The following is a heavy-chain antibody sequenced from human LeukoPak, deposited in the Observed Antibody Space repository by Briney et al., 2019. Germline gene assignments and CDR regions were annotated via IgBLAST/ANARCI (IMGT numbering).Heavy chain of an antibody. V-gene: IGHV4-39*07. CDR2: IYYSGST. CDR1: GGSISSSSYY. J-gene: IGHJ4*02. Sequence: PSETLSLTCTVSGGSISSSSYYWGWIRQPPGKGLEWIGSIYYSGSTYYNPSLKSRVTISVDTSKNQFSLKLSSVTAADTAVYYCARVPSPQDYWGQGTLVTVSS. CDR3: ARVPSPQDY.